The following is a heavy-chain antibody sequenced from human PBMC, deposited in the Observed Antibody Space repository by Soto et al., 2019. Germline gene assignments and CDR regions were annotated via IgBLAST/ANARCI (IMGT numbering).Heavy chain of an antibody. J-gene: IGHJ4*02. CDR3: AREGRGKKAGYNGLVSLGY. D-gene: IGHD2-2*02. V-gene: IGHV1-69*06. Sequence: VQLVQSGAEVKTPGSSLKVSCKVSGSRFSNYVISWVRQAPGHGLEWLGRIIPIFNSTKYAQSFQGRVTITADKSTSTASLESSSLRSDDTAVYYCAREGRGKKAGYNGLVSLGYWGQGTLVTVSS. CDR2: IIPIFNST. CDR1: GSRFSNYV.